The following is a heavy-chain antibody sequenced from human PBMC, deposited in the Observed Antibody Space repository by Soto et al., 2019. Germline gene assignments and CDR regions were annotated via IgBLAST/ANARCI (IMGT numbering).Heavy chain of an antibody. CDR3: ARVHDYIWGSYRSPSEFFDY. J-gene: IGHJ4*02. CDR1: GDTFTSYA. D-gene: IGHD3-16*02. V-gene: IGHV1-3*01. CDR2: INAGNGNT. Sequence: GASVKVSCKASGDTFTSYAMHWVRQAPGQRLEWMGWINAGNGNTKYSQKFQGRVTITRDTSASTAYMELSSLRSEDTAVYYCARVHDYIWGSYRSPSEFFDYWGQGTLVTVSS.